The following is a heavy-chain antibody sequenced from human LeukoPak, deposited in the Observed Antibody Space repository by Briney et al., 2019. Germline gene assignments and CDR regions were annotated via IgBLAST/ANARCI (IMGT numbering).Heavy chain of an antibody. J-gene: IGHJ4*02. Sequence: SETLSLTCAVSGYSISISYYWGWIRQPPGKGLEWIASIFHSGTTYYNPSLKSRVTTSVDTSKNQFSLKLSSVTAADTAVYYCARHPEYLPFDYWGQGTLVTVSS. V-gene: IGHV4-38-2*01. CDR1: GYSISISYY. CDR3: ARHPEYLPFDY. D-gene: IGHD6-6*01. CDR2: IFHSGTT.